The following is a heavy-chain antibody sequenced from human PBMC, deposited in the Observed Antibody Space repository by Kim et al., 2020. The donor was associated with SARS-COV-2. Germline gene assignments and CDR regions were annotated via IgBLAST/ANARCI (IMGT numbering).Heavy chain of an antibody. J-gene: IGHJ6*02. CDR2: IWYDGSNK. V-gene: IGHV3-33*01. Sequence: GGSLRLSCAASGFTFSSYGMHWVRQAPGKGLEWVAVIWYDGSNKYYADSVKGRFTISRDNSKNTLYLQMNSLRAEDTAVYYCARDWILEWLLSDYYGMDVWGQGTTVTVSS. CDR3: ARDWILEWLLSDYYGMDV. CDR1: GFTFSSYG. D-gene: IGHD3-3*01.